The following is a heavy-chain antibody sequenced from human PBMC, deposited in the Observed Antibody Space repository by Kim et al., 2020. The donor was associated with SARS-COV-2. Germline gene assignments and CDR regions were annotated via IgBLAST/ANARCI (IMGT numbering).Heavy chain of an antibody. D-gene: IGHD3-9*01. CDR3: AKLRYFDWLSPSTHQA. Sequence: SGKCRFTISRDNSKNSLYLQMKSLRAEDTAVYYCAKLRYFDWLSPSTHQAWGQGTLVTVSS. V-gene: IGHV3-23*01. J-gene: IGHJ5*02.